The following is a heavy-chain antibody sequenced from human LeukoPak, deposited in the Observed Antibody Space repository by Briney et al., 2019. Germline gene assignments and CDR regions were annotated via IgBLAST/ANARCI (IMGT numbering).Heavy chain of an antibody. D-gene: IGHD3-3*01. CDR1: GGSFSGYY. Sequence: SETLSLTCAVSGGSFSGYYWTWIRQPPGKGLEWIGEIDHSGSTNYNASLKSRVTISVDTSKNQFSLRLTSVTAADTAVFFCARGRTYSDFWKNSYYYMDVWGKGTTVTVSS. V-gene: IGHV4-34*01. CDR3: ARGRTYSDFWKNSYYYMDV. CDR2: IDHSGST. J-gene: IGHJ6*03.